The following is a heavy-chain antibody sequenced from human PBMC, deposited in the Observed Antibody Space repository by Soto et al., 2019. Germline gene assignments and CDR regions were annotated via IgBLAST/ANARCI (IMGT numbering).Heavy chain of an antibody. CDR1: GDSISSYY. Sequence: QVQLQESGPGLVKPSETLSLTCAVSGDSISSYYCFWIRQPPGKGLESIGYLYYGRSANYNSSLNSRGTLSVDTSTHQCSLTLSSMYAADTGVYYCALSSVAGVPEYWGQGTMVTVSS. J-gene: IGHJ4*02. CDR3: ALSSVAGVPEY. V-gene: IGHV4-59*01. D-gene: IGHD3-3*01. CDR2: LYYGRSA.